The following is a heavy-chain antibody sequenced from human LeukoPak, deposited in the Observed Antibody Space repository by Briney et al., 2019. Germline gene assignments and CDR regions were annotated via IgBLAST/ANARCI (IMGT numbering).Heavy chain of an antibody. J-gene: IGHJ4*02. CDR2: IYHSGST. CDR3: ARGYGTFDF. V-gene: IGHV4-30-2*01. CDR1: GGSINSGGYS. D-gene: IGHD5-18*01. Sequence: SETLSLTCAVSGGSINSGGYSWSWIRQPPGKGLEWMGYIYHSGSTYYNPSLKGRVTMSVDRSKNHFSLKLNSVTAADTAVYHCARGYGTFDFWGQGILVTVSS.